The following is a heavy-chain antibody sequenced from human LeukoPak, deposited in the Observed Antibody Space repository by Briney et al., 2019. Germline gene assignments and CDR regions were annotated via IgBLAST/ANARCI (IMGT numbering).Heavy chain of an antibody. CDR3: ARASYDYGDYSYFDY. D-gene: IGHD4-17*01. V-gene: IGHV1-69*01. Sequence: ASQKISCKAFRGTFRSSAITWVRQAPRHGLVWMGGIIPIFGTANYAQKFQGRVTITADESTSTAYMELSSLKSEDTAVYYCARASYDYGDYSYFDYWGQGTLVTVSS. CDR1: RGTFRSSA. CDR2: IIPIFGTA. J-gene: IGHJ4*02.